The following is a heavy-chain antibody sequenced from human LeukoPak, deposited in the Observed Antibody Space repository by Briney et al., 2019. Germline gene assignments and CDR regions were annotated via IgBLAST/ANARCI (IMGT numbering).Heavy chain of an antibody. V-gene: IGHV4-61*02. Sequence: SETLSLTCTVSGGSISSGSYYWSWIRQPAGKGLEWIGRIYTSGSTNYNPSLKSRVTISVDTSKNQFSLKLSSVTAADTAVYYCARLRFSSSSRRFDPWGQGTLVTVSS. J-gene: IGHJ5*02. CDR3: ARLRFSSSSRRFDP. CDR2: IYTSGST. CDR1: GGSISSGSYY. D-gene: IGHD6-6*01.